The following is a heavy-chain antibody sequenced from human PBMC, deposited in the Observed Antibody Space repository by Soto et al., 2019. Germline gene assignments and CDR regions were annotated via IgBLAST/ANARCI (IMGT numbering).Heavy chain of an antibody. CDR1: RFTFSNYA. D-gene: IGHD2-21*01. CDR3: AIAKIARD. Sequence: EVQLLESGGGLVQPGGSLRLSCAASRFTFSNYAMSWVRQAPGKGLEWVSTITNSGDSTYYAESVEGRFTISRDNSQNTLFLQMNSLRGEDTAVYYCAIAKIARDWGQGTLVTVPS. J-gene: IGHJ4*02. V-gene: IGHV3-23*01. CDR2: ITNSGDST.